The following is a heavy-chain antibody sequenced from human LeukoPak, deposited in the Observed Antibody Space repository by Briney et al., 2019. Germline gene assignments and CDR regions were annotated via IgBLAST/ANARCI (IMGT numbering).Heavy chain of an antibody. CDR2: ISYDGSNK. J-gene: IGHJ4*02. CDR1: GFTFSSYA. V-gene: IGHV3-30-3*01. Sequence: GRSLRLSCAASGFTFSSYAMHWVRQAPGKGLEWVAVISYDGSNKYYADSVKGQFTISRDNSKNTLYLQMNSLRAEDTAVYYCAREGTLGVYFDYWGQGTLVTVSS. CDR3: AREGTLGVYFDY.